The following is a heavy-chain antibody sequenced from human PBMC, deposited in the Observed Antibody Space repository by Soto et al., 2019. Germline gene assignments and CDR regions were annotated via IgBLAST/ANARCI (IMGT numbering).Heavy chain of an antibody. D-gene: IGHD6-19*01. CDR2: IYWDDDK. Sequence: QITLKESGPTLVKPTQTLTLTCTFSGFSLSTGGVGVGWIRQPPGKALEWLALIYWDDDKHYSPSLKSRLTITKDTSKNQVVLTLTNMDPVDTATYYCAHRLYSSAWPWDSGVFDYWGQGTLVTVSS. CDR1: GFSLSTGGVG. V-gene: IGHV2-5*02. CDR3: AHRLYSSAWPWDSGVFDY. J-gene: IGHJ4*02.